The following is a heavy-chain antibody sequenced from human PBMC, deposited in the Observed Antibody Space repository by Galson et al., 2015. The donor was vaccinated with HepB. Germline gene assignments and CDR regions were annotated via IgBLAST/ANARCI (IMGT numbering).Heavy chain of an antibody. D-gene: IGHD3-10*01. V-gene: IGHV1-46*01. Sequence: SVKVSCKASGYTFTSYYMHWVRQAPGQGLEWMGIINPSGGSTSYAQKFQGRVTMTRDTSTSTVYMELSSLRSEDTAVYYCARDCITMVRGVPITQNYYYGMDVWGQGTTVTVSS. CDR3: ARDCITMVRGVPITQNYYYGMDV. J-gene: IGHJ6*02. CDR1: GYTFTSYY. CDR2: INPSGGST.